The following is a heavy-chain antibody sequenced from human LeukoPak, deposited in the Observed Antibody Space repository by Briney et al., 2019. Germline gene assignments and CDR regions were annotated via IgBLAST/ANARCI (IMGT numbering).Heavy chain of an antibody. CDR1: GFTFSSYS. J-gene: IGHJ4*02. CDR2: ISSSSSYI. Sequence: GGSLRLSCAASGFTFSSYSMNWVRQAPGKGLEWVSSISSSSSYIYYADSVKGRFTISRDNAKNSLYLQMNSLRAEDTAVYYCAIDSSGWYYAFDYWGQGTLVTVSS. CDR3: AIDSSGWYYAFDY. V-gene: IGHV3-21*01. D-gene: IGHD6-19*01.